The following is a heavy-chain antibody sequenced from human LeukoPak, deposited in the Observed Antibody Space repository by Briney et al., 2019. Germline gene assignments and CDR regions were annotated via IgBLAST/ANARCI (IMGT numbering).Heavy chain of an antibody. CDR3: ARGGYNYGYVFDY. J-gene: IGHJ4*02. V-gene: IGHV3-48*01. CDR1: DSMPRRFK. Sequence: GGSLRLSCAASDSMPRRFKMNWVRQAPGRGREWVSYISDDSSTIHYADTVKGRFTISRDNAKNSLYLQMNSLRAEDTAVYYCARGGYNYGYVFDYWGQGTLVTVSS. CDR2: ISDDSSTI. D-gene: IGHD5-18*01.